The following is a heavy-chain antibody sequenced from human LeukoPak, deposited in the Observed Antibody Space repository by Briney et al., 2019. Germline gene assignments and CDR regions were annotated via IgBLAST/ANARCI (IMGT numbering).Heavy chain of an antibody. Sequence: SETLSLTCTVSGGSISSHYWSWIRQPPGKGLEWIGYIYYSGSTNYNPSLKSRVTISVDTSKNQFSLKLSSVTAADTAVYYCARAVDAHIAVAGVRFDPWGQGTLVTVSS. V-gene: IGHV4-59*11. CDR2: IYYSGST. D-gene: IGHD6-19*01. CDR3: ARAVDAHIAVAGVRFDP. CDR1: GGSISSHY. J-gene: IGHJ5*02.